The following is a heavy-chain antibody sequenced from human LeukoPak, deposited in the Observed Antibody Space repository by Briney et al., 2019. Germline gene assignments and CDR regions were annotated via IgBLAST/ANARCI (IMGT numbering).Heavy chain of an antibody. V-gene: IGHV3-23*01. J-gene: IGHJ3*02. CDR2: ISGSGGST. Sequence: GGSLRLSCAASGFTFSSYAMNWVRQAPGKGLGWVSGISGSGGSTYYADSVKGRFTISRHNSKNTLYLQMNSLRAEDTAVYYCARDTGENDAFDIWGQGTMVTVSS. CDR1: GFTFSSYA. D-gene: IGHD7-27*01. CDR3: ARDTGENDAFDI.